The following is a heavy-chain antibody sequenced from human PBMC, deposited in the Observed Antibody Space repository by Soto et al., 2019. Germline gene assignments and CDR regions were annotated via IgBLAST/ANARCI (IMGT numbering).Heavy chain of an antibody. J-gene: IGHJ4*02. CDR3: ARVCTGGSCYQFDS. V-gene: IGHV3-74*01. Sequence: GKGLVWVSRINSDGSNTNYADSVKGRFTISRDNAKNTLYLQMNSLRADDTAVYYCARVCTGGSCYQFDSWGQGTLVTVSS. D-gene: IGHD2-15*01. CDR2: INSDGSNT.